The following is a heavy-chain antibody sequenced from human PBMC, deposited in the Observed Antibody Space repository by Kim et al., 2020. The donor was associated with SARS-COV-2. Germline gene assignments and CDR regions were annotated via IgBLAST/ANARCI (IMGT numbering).Heavy chain of an antibody. Sequence: SETLSLTCTVSGGSISSSSYYWGWIRQPPGKGLEWIGSIYYSGSTYYNPSLKSRVTISVDTSKNQFSLKLSSVTAADTAVYYCARSPPIPSVPLNWGQGTLVTVSS. CDR2: IYYSGST. CDR3: ARSPPIPSVPLN. CDR1: GGSISSSSYY. V-gene: IGHV4-39*01. D-gene: IGHD6-6*01. J-gene: IGHJ4*02.